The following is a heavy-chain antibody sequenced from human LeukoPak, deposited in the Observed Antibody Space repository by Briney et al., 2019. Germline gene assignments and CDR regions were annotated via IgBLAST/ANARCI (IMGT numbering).Heavy chain of an antibody. J-gene: IGHJ4*02. V-gene: IGHV4-39*01. Sequence: SETLSLTCTVSGGSISSSSYYWGWIRQPPGKGLEWIGSIYYSGSTYYNPSLKSRVTISVDTSKNQFSLKLSSVTAADTAVYYCARGRRGYSSSWYLVGVTDDYWGQGTLVTVSS. D-gene: IGHD6-13*01. CDR3: ARGRRGYSSSWYLVGVTDDY. CDR2: IYYSGST. CDR1: GGSISSSSYY.